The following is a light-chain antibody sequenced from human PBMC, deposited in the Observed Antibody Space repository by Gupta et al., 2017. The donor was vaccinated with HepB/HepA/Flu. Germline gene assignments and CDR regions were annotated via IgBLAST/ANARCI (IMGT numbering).Light chain of an antibody. CDR2: DVS. CDR1: GSDVVGYNY. CDR3: SSYTSSSTLVV. Sequence: QSALTQPAPVSGSPGQSITISCTGTGSDVVGYNYVSWYQQHPGKAPKLMIYDVSNRPSGVSNRFSGSKSGDTASLTISGLQAEDEADYFCSSYTSSSTLVVFGGGTKLTVL. V-gene: IGLV2-14*03. J-gene: IGLJ2*01.